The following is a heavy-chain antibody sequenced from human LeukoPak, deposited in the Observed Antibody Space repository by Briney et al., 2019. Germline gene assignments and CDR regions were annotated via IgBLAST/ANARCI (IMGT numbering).Heavy chain of an antibody. CDR3: ARRGGMSSGRSFDH. Sequence: GGSLRLSCVGSGFDFNYNDINWVRQAPGKGLEWVSSISSRSSYIYFADSAKGRFTISRDNANGSVFLHMTSLRPEDTAVYYCARRGGMSSGRSFDHWGQGTLVTVSS. V-gene: IGHV3-21*01. D-gene: IGHD3-16*01. CDR2: ISSRSSYI. J-gene: IGHJ4*02. CDR1: GFDFNYND.